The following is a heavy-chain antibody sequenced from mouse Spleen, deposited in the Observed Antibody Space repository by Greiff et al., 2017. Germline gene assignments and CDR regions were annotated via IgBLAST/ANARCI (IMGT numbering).Heavy chain of an antibody. Sequence: QVQLQQPGAELVKPGASVKMSCKASGYTFTSYWITWVKQRPGQGLEWIGDIYPGSGSTNYNEKFKSKATLTVDTSSSTAYMQLSSLTSEDSAVYYCARSPFSTTARAMDYWGQGTSVTVSS. CDR3: ARSPFSTTARAMDY. V-gene: IGHV1-55*01. CDR1: GYTFTSYW. CDR2: IYPGSGST. D-gene: IGHD1-2*01. J-gene: IGHJ4*01.